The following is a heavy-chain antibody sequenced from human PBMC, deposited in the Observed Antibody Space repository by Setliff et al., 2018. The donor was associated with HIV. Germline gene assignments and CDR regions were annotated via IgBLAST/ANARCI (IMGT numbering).Heavy chain of an antibody. V-gene: IGHV3-48*01. Sequence: GGSLRLSCAASGFTFSSYWMSWVRQAPGKGLEWVSYISTSGSTIYYADSVKGRFTISRDDSKNTLYLVMNGLKTEDTALYYCTTEKRGSGAYNFDHWGQGTLVTVSS. D-gene: IGHD5-12*01. CDR3: TTEKRGSGAYNFDH. J-gene: IGHJ4*02. CDR2: ISTSGSTI. CDR1: GFTFSSYW.